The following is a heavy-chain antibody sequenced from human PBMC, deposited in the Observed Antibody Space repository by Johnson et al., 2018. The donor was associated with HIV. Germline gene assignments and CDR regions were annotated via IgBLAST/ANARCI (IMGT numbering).Heavy chain of an antibody. CDR1: GFDFSGYA. D-gene: IGHD4-17*01. Sequence: QVQLVESGGGVVQPVGSLRLSCAASGFDFSGYALHWVRQAPGKGLEWVAVNSYDGLKKYYAGSVQGRFSISRDNSKDTLYLQMNKLRIEDTALYYCARSLHDYGDYLWGRDAFDLWGQGTMVIVSS. V-gene: IGHV3-30*04. CDR3: ARSLHDYGDYLWGRDAFDL. J-gene: IGHJ3*01. CDR2: NSYDGLKK.